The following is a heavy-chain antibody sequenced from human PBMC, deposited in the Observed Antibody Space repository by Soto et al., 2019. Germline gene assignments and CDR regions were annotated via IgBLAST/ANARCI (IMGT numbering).Heavy chain of an antibody. CDR1: SGSISSSNW. Sequence: PSETLSLTCAVSSGSISSSNWWGWVRQPPGKGLEWIGEIYHSGSTNYNPSLKSRVTISVDKSKNQFSLKLSSVTAADTAVYYCARSAPPSGSFNRHFDYWGQGTRVNVSS. V-gene: IGHV4-4*02. J-gene: IGHJ4*02. CDR3: ARSAPPSGSFNRHFDY. CDR2: IYHSGST. D-gene: IGHD6-13*01.